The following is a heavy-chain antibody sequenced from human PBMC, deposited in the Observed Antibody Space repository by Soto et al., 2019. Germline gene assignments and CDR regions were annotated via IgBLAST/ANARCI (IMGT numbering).Heavy chain of an antibody. Sequence: PSETLSLTCTVSGGSISSGGYYWSWIRQHPGKGLEWIGYIYYSGSTYYNPSLKSRVTISADTSKNQFSLKLSSVTAADTAVYYCARVWYFDWQYFDYWGQGTLVTVSS. CDR2: IYYSGST. J-gene: IGHJ4*02. V-gene: IGHV4-31*03. CDR3: ARVWYFDWQYFDY. CDR1: GGSISSGGYY. D-gene: IGHD3-9*01.